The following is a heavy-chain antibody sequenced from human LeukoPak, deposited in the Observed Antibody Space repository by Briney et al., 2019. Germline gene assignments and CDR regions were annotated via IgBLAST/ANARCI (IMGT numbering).Heavy chain of an antibody. CDR2: LSGCGITT. V-gene: IGHV3-23*01. CDR1: GFTFNNSA. D-gene: IGHD6-19*01. CDR3: AKGIYSSGWSYFDY. Sequence: GSLRLSCAASGFTFNNSAMSWVRQAPGEGLEWVSTLSGCGITTYYADSVKGRFTISRDNSNNTLYLQMNSLRAEDTAVYYCAKGIYSSGWSYFDYWGHGTLVTVSS. J-gene: IGHJ4*01.